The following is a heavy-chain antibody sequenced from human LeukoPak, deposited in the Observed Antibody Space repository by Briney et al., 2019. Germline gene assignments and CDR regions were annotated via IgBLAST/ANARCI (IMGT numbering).Heavy chain of an antibody. D-gene: IGHD3-22*01. V-gene: IGHV3-30*02. Sequence: GGSLRLSCAASGFTFSSYGMHWVRQAPGKGLEWLAFIRYDGSNKYYADSVKGRFTISRDNSKNTLYLQMNSLRAEDTAVYYCARDRVSGDYYDSSGPSDYWGQGTLVTVSS. CDR3: ARDRVSGDYYDSSGPSDY. J-gene: IGHJ4*02. CDR1: GFTFSSYG. CDR2: IRYDGSNK.